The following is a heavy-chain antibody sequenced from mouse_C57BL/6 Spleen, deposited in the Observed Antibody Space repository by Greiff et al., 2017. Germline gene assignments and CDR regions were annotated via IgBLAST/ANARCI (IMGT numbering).Heavy chain of an antibody. D-gene: IGHD2-4*01. V-gene: IGHV8-8*01. Sequence: QVQLKESGPGILQPSQTLSLTCSFSGFSLSTFGMGVGWIRQPSGKGLEWLAHIWWDDDKYYNPALKSRLTISKDTSKNQVFLKIANVDTADTATYYCARNVYDYDGWFAYWGQGTLVTVSA. CDR1: GFSLSTFGMG. J-gene: IGHJ3*01. CDR3: ARNVYDYDGWFAY. CDR2: IWWDDDK.